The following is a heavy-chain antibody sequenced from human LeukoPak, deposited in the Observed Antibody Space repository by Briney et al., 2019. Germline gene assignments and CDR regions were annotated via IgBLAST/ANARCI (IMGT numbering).Heavy chain of an antibody. CDR1: GGTFSSYA. Sequence: ASVKVSCKASGGTFSSYAISWLRQAPGQGLEWMGGIIPIFGTTNYAQKFQDRVTITADESTSTAYMELSSLRSEDTAVYYCARDGTYDSRGYYRYWGQGTLVTVSS. CDR2: IIPIFGTT. CDR3: ARDGTYDSRGYYRY. D-gene: IGHD3-22*01. J-gene: IGHJ4*02. V-gene: IGHV1-69*13.